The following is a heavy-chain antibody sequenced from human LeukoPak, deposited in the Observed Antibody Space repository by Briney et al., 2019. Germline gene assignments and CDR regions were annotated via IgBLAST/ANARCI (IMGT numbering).Heavy chain of an antibody. V-gene: IGHV1-18*01. CDR1: GFTFTSYG. CDR2: ISAYNGNT. D-gene: IGHD5/OR15-5a*01. CDR3: ARGGMSTSMEAF. Sequence: ASVKVSCKASGFTFTSYGFTWVRQAPGQGLEWMGWISAYNGNTNYAQRLQGRVTMTTDSSTSTAYMELRSLRSDDTAVYYCARGGMSTSMEAFWGQGTLVTVSS. J-gene: IGHJ4*02.